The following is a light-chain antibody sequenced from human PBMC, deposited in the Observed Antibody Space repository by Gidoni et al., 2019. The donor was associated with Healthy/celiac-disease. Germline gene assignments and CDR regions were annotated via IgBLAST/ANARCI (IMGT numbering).Light chain of an antibody. V-gene: IGKV1-5*03. CDR2: KAS. CDR3: QQYNSYPGT. Sequence: DIQMTQSPSTLSASVGDRVTITCRASQSISSWFAWYQQKPGKAPKLLIYKASSLESGVPSRFSGSGSGTEFTLTISSLQPDDFATYYCQQYNSYPGTFGHGTKVDIK. J-gene: IGKJ3*01. CDR1: QSISSW.